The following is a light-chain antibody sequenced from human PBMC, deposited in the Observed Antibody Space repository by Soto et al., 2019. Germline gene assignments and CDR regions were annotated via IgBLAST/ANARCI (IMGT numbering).Light chain of an antibody. CDR1: QGISNS. Sequence: DIQITQTPSSLSASVGDRVTITCRASQGISNSLAWYQQKPGKVPKLLIYAASTLQSGVPSRFSGSGSGTDFTLTISSLQPEDVATYYCQKYNSAPRTFGQGTKVEIK. CDR2: AAS. J-gene: IGKJ1*01. CDR3: QKYNSAPRT. V-gene: IGKV1-27*01.